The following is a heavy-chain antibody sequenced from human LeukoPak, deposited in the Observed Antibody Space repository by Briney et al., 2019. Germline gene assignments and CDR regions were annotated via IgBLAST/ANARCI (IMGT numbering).Heavy chain of an antibody. J-gene: IGHJ6*02. CDR1: GFTFSSYG. D-gene: IGHD3-10*01. Sequence: PGGSLRLSCAASGFTFSSYGMHWVRQAPGKGLEWVAVIWYDGSNKYYADSVKGRFTISRDNSKNTLYLQMNSLRAKDTAVYYCAREGYVFGSGSYAYYGMDVWGQGTTVTVSS. V-gene: IGHV3-33*01. CDR2: IWYDGSNK. CDR3: AREGYVFGSGSYAYYGMDV.